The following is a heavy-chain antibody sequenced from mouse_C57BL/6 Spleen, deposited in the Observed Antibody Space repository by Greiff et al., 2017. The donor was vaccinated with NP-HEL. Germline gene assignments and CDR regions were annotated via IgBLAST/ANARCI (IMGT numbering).Heavy chain of an antibody. J-gene: IGHJ4*01. V-gene: IGHV1-55*01. Sequence: QVQLQQPGAELVKPGASVKMSCKASGYTFTSYWITWVKQRPGQGLEWIGDIYTGSGSTNYTEKFKSKATLTVDTSSSTAYMQLSSLTSEDSAVYYCAVYDGYYLYAMDYWGQGTSVTVSS. CDR3: AVYDGYYLYAMDY. CDR2: IYTGSGST. CDR1: GYTFTSYW. D-gene: IGHD2-3*01.